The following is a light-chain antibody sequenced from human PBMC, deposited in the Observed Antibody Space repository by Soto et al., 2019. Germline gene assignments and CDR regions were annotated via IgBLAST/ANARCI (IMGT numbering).Light chain of an antibody. CDR2: YVS. V-gene: IGLV2-11*01. CDR1: SSDV. CDR3: CSSAGGFTWV. J-gene: IGLJ3*02. Sequence: QSALTQPRSVSGSPGQSVTDSCTGTSSDVVSWYQQHPGKAPKLIIYYVSQRPSGVPDRFSGSKSGNTASLTISGLQAEDEADYYCCSSAGGFTWVFGGETKVTVL.